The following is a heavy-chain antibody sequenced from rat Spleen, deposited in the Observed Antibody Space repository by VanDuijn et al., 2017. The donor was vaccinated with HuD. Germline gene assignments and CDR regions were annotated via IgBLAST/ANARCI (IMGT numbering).Heavy chain of an antibody. V-gene: IGHV5-25*01. J-gene: IGHJ4*01. CDR3: AKKGTYYGYLYVMDA. CDR2: ITSGGSNT. Sequence: EVQLVESGGGLVQPGRSLKLSCAASGFTFSTFAMAWLRQAPKKGLEWVATITSGGSNTYYPDSVKGRFTISRDNAKSTLYLQMDSLRSEDTATYYCAKKGTYYGYLYVMDAWGQGASVTVSS. D-gene: IGHD1-9*01. CDR1: GFTFSTFA.